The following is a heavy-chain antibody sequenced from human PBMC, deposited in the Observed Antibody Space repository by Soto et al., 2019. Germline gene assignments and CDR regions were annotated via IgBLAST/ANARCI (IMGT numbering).Heavy chain of an antibody. J-gene: IGHJ5*02. Sequence: SETLSLTCAVSGGSISSTNWWSWVRQPPGKGLEWIGEISHSGYTNYNPSLKSRVSISLDKSKNQFSLKLTSVTAADTAIYYCAGRYFDWLALDNWFDPWGQGTLVTVSS. CDR1: GGSISSTNW. D-gene: IGHD3-9*01. CDR3: AGRYFDWLALDNWFDP. V-gene: IGHV4-4*02. CDR2: ISHSGYT.